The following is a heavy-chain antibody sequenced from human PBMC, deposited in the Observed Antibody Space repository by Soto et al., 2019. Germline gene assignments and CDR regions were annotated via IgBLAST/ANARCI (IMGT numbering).Heavy chain of an antibody. D-gene: IGHD6-13*01. J-gene: IGHJ1*01. CDR2: INCNSGSI. CDR3: VKDESINWYSGHFRH. Sequence: EVQLVESGGGLVQPGRSLRLSCAASGFTFDDYAMHWVRQVPGKGLVWVSGINCNSGSIGYGDSVKGRFAISSDNAKNSLHLQMNSLSAEDTAFYYCVKDESINWYSGHFRHWGQGTLVTVSS. V-gene: IGHV3-9*01. CDR1: GFTFDDYA.